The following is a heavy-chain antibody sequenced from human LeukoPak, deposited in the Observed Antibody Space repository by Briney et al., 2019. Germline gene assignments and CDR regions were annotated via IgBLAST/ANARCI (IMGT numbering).Heavy chain of an antibody. CDR3: ARDQLSGYDFLYYYYYYGMDV. V-gene: IGHV4-39*07. Sequence: PSETLSLTCTVSGGSISSSSYYWGWIRQPPGKGLEWIGSIYYSGSTYYNPSLKSRVTISVDTSKNQFSLKLSSVTAADTAVYYCARDQLSGYDFLYYYYYYGMDVWGQGTTVTVSS. J-gene: IGHJ6*02. D-gene: IGHD5-12*01. CDR1: GGSISSSSYY. CDR2: IYYSGST.